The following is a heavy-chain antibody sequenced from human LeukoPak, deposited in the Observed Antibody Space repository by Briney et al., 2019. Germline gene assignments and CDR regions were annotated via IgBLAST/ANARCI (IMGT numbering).Heavy chain of an antibody. J-gene: IGHJ4*02. Sequence: GESPKISCKGSGYSFTSYWIGWVRQMPGKGLEWMGIIYPGDSDTRYSPSFQGQVTISADKSISTAYLQWSSLKASDTAMYYCARLPLDLVVAATHFDYWGQGTLVTVSS. CDR3: ARLPLDLVVAATHFDY. CDR1: GYSFTSYW. CDR2: IYPGDSDT. D-gene: IGHD2-15*01. V-gene: IGHV5-51*01.